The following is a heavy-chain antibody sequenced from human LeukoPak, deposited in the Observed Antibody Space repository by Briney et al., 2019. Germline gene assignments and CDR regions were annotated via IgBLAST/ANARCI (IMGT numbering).Heavy chain of an antibody. CDR3: ARRACSTSCYGVDYYYYGMDV. Sequence: SVTVSCKASGGTFSSYAISWVRQAPGQGLEWMGGIIPIFGTANYAQKFQGRVTITADESTSTAYMELSSLRSEDTAVYYCARRACSTSCYGVDYYYYGMDVWGQGTTVTVSS. CDR1: GGTFSSYA. V-gene: IGHV1-69*13. J-gene: IGHJ6*02. D-gene: IGHD2-2*01. CDR2: IIPIFGTA.